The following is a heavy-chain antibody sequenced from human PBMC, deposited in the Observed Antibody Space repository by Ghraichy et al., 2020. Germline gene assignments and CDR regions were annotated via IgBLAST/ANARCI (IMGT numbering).Heavy chain of an antibody. D-gene: IGHD5-12*01. V-gene: IGHV4-4*02. J-gene: IGHJ4*02. CDR1: GGSISSSNW. Sequence: SETLSLTCAVSGGSISSSNWWSWVRQPPGKGLEWIGEIYHSGSTNYNPSLKSRVTISVDKSKNQFSLKLSSVTAADTAVYYCATKSLVATYADYWGQGTLVTVSS. CDR2: IYHSGST. CDR3: ATKSLVATYADY.